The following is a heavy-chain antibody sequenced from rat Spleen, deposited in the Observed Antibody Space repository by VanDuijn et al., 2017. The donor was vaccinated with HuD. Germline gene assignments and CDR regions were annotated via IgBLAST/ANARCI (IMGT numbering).Heavy chain of an antibody. D-gene: IGHD5-1*01. Sequence: EVHLQESGPGLVKPSQSLSLTCSVTGYSIISSYRWNWIRKFPGNKLEWMGYINSAGSTNYNPSLRSRITIARDTSTNQFFLQVNSVTAEDTATYYCARESDWDLDYFDYWGQGVVVTVSS. CDR3: ARESDWDLDYFDY. J-gene: IGHJ2*01. V-gene: IGHV3-3*01. CDR1: GYSIISSYR. CDR2: INSAGST.